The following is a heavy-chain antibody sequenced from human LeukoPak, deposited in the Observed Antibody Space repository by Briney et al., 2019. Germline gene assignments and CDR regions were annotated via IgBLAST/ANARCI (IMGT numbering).Heavy chain of an antibody. Sequence: SETLSLTCTVSGGSISSDTYYWGWIRQPPGKGLEWTGSVYYSGSTYYNPSLKSRVTISVDTSKNQLSLKVTSVTAADTAVYYCARHPRDGATTYFDYWGQGTLVTVSS. J-gene: IGHJ4*02. V-gene: IGHV4-39*01. D-gene: IGHD5-24*01. CDR2: VYYSGST. CDR1: GGSISSDTYY. CDR3: ARHPRDGATTYFDY.